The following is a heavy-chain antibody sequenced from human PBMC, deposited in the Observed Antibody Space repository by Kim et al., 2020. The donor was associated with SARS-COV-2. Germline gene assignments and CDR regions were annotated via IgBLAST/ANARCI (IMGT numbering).Heavy chain of an antibody. CDR3: ARDAVNYEILTSLNSGWYFDL. CDR2: ISGSLTYT. V-gene: IGHV3-11*05. J-gene: IGHJ2*01. Sequence: GGSLRLSCSASGFTFSDYYMTWIRQSPEKGLEWVSFISGSLTYTNYADSVKGRFTISRDNAKSTLYLEMNSLRADDTAVYYCARDAVNYEILTSLNSGWYFDLWGRGTLVTVSS. D-gene: IGHD3-9*01. CDR1: GFTFSDYY.